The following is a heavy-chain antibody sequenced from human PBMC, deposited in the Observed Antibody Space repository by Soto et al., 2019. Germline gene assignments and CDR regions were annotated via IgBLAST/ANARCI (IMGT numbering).Heavy chain of an antibody. CDR1: GYSFTSYW. D-gene: IGHD1-26*01. Sequence: EVQLVQSGAEVKKPGESLKISCKGSGYSFTSYWIGWVRQMPGKGLEWMGIIYPGDSDTRYSPSFQGQVTISADKSISTAYLQWSSLKASDTAMYYCARDRGSIVGAKDYYYYGMDVWGQGTTVTVSS. J-gene: IGHJ6*02. V-gene: IGHV5-51*01. CDR3: ARDRGSIVGAKDYYYYGMDV. CDR2: IYPGDSDT.